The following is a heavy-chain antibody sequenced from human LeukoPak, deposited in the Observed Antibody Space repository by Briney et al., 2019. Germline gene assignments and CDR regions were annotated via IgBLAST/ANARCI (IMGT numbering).Heavy chain of an antibody. CDR1: GYTFTGYY. V-gene: IGHV1-2*06. J-gene: IGHJ5*02. Sequence: ASVNVSCTASGYTFTGYYMHWVRQAPGQGLEWMGRINPNSGGTNYAQKFQGRVTMTRDTSISTAYMELSRLRSDDTAVYYCARDRAIVVVPADNWFDPWGQGTLVTVSS. CDR2: INPNSGGT. D-gene: IGHD2-2*01. CDR3: ARDRAIVVVPADNWFDP.